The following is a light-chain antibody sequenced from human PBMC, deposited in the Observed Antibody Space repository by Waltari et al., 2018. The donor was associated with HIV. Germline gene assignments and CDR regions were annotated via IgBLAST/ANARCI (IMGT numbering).Light chain of an antibody. CDR2: YAK. J-gene: IGLJ3*02. CDR3: QVWDSSSNHVV. V-gene: IGLV3-21*04. CDR1: NIGGKS. Sequence: SYVLTQPPSVSVAPGKTARITCEGDNIGGKSVPRYQQKAGHAPVLVIYYAKDRSSGIPERFSGFNSGNTATLTISGVEAGDEADYYCQVWDSSSNHVVFGGGTKLTAL.